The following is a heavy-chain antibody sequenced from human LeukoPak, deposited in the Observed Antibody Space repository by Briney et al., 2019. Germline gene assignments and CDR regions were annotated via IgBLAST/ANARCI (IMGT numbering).Heavy chain of an antibody. V-gene: IGHV5-51*01. CDR2: IHPGDSDT. Sequence: GESLQISCKGSGYSFTTYWIGWVRQLPGRGLEWMGIIHPGDSDTRYSPSFQGQVTISADKSISTAYLQWSSLKASDTAMHYCARQFRDSSGYYSYYFDYWGQGTLVTVSS. CDR3: ARQFRDSSGYYSYYFDY. CDR1: GYSFTTYW. D-gene: IGHD3-22*01. J-gene: IGHJ4*02.